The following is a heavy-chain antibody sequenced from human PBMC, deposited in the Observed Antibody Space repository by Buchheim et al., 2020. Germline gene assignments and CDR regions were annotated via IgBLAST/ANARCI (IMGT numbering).Heavy chain of an antibody. Sequence: QVQLVESGGGVVQPGRSLRLSCAASGFTFGNYAIHWVRQAPGKGLEWVAVISYDGSNKYYADSVKGRFTISRDNSKNTLYLQMNSLRAEDTAVYYCAKANWNYDLGGMDVWGQGTT. CDR1: GFTFGNYA. CDR2: ISYDGSNK. V-gene: IGHV3-30*04. D-gene: IGHD1-7*01. J-gene: IGHJ6*02. CDR3: AKANWNYDLGGMDV.